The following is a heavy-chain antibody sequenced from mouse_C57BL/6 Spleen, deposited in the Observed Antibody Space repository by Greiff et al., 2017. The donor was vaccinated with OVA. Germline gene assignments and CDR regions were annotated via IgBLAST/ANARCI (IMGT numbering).Heavy chain of an antibody. CDR1: GYTFTSYW. CDR2: IDPSDSYT. D-gene: IGHD2-4*01. V-gene: IGHV1-69*01. J-gene: IGHJ2*01. CDR3: ARGEITKVVYFDY. Sequence: QVQLQQSGAELVMPGASVKLSCTASGYTFTSYWMHWVKQRPGQGLEWIGEIDPSDSYTNYNQKFKGKSTLTVDKSSSTAYMQLSSLTYEDSAVYDGARGEITKVVYFDYWGQGTTLTVSS.